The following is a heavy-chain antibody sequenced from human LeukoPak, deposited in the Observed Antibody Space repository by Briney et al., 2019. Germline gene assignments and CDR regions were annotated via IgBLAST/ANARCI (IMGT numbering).Heavy chain of an antibody. Sequence: PGGSLRLSCAASGFTFSSHWMNWVRQAPGKGLEWVANIKQGGSEIYYVDSVKGRFTISRDDAKNSLYLQMNSLRDEDTAVYYRARGRGDYWGQGTLVTVSS. CDR1: GFTFSSHW. CDR2: IKQGGSEI. V-gene: IGHV3-7*01. CDR3: ARGRGDY. J-gene: IGHJ4*02.